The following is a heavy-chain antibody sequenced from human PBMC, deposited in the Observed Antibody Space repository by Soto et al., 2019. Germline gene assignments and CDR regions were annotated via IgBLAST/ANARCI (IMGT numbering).Heavy chain of an antibody. D-gene: IGHD4-17*01. CDR1: GFSLSTSRVX. J-gene: IGHJ4*02. CDR3: AHSYYGDYAASFDY. V-gene: IGHV2-5*02. CDR2: IYWDDDK. Sequence: QITLKESGPTVVKPTETLTLTCSFSGFSLSTSRVXVAWIRQPPGXALEWLALIYWDDDKRYSPSLKSRLTITKDTSKNQVVLTVTNMDPVDTATYYCAHSYYGDYAASFDYWGQGALVTVSS.